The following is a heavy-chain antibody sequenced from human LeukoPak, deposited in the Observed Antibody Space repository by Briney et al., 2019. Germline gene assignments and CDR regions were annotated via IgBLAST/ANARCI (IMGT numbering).Heavy chain of an antibody. D-gene: IGHD6-13*01. CDR2: INHSGST. V-gene: IGHV4-34*01. CDR3: ARGRGRQQLVPFDY. J-gene: IGHJ4*02. Sequence: SETLSLTCAVSGGSFSGYYWSWIRQHPGKGPEWIGEINHSGSTNYNPSLKSRVTISVDTSKNQFSLKLSSVTAADTAVYYCARGRGRQQLVPFDYWGQGTLVTVSS. CDR1: GGSFSGYY.